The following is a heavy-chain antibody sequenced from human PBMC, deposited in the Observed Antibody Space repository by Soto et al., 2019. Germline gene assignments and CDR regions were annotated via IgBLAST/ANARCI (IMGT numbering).Heavy chain of an antibody. CDR1: GFTFSSYG. Sequence: QVQLVESGGGVVQPGRSLRLSCAASGFTFSSYGMHWVRQAPGKGLEWVAVISYDGSNKYYADSVKGRFTISRDNSKNTLYLQMTSLRAEDTAVYYCANSWQYYFDYWGQGTLVTVSS. J-gene: IGHJ4*02. V-gene: IGHV3-30*18. CDR2: ISYDGSNK. D-gene: IGHD6-19*01. CDR3: ANSWQYYFDY.